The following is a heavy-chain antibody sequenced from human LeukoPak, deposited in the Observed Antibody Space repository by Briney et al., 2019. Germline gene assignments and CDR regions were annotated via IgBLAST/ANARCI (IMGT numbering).Heavy chain of an antibody. CDR3: ARKGIVPAAEWGFDP. D-gene: IGHD2-2*01. J-gene: IGHJ5*02. CDR1: GGTFSSYA. Sequence: GASVKVSCKASGGTFSSYAISWVRQAPGQGLEWMGRIIPILGIANYAQKFQGRVTITADKSTSTAYMELSSLRSEDTAVYYCARKGIVPAAEWGFDPWGQGTLVTVSS. V-gene: IGHV1-69*04. CDR2: IIPILGIA.